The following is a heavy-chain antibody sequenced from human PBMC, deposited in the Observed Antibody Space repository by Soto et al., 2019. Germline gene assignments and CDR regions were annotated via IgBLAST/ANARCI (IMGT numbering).Heavy chain of an antibody. V-gene: IGHV1-18*01. CDR2: ISAYNGNT. Sequence: GASVKVSCKASGYTFTSYGISWVRQAPGQGLEWMGWISAYNGNTNYAQKLQGRVTMTTDTSTSTAYMELRSLRSDDTAVYYCARDWGDYYDSSGYRSDAFDLWGQGTMVTVSS. D-gene: IGHD3-22*01. CDR3: ARDWGDYYDSSGYRSDAFDL. J-gene: IGHJ3*01. CDR1: GYTFTSYG.